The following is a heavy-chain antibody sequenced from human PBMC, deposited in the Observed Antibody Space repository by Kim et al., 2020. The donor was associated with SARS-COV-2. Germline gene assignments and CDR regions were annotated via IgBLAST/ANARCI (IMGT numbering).Heavy chain of an antibody. CDR1: GFTFSSYD. Sequence: GGSLRLSCAASGFTFSSYDMHWVRQATGKGLEWVSAIGTAGDPYYPGSVKGRFTISRENAKNSLYLRMNSLRAGDTAVYYCARGSLATIPWYFDLWGRGTLVTVSS. CDR2: IGTAGDP. V-gene: IGHV3-13*05. J-gene: IGHJ2*01. CDR3: ARGSLATIPWYFDL. D-gene: IGHD5-12*01.